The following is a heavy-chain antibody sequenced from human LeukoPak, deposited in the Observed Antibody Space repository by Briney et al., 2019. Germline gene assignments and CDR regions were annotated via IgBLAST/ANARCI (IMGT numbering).Heavy chain of an antibody. CDR1: GFTVSSNY. D-gene: IGHD3-22*01. Sequence: GGSLRLSCAASGFTVSSNYMSWVRQAPGEGLEWVSVISSGGSTFYADSVKGRFTISRDNAKNSLYLQMNSLRAEDTAVYYCARGPITMIVRRGLNWFDPWGQGTLVTVSS. CDR3: ARGPITMIVRRGLNWFDP. V-gene: IGHV3-53*01. J-gene: IGHJ5*02. CDR2: ISSGGST.